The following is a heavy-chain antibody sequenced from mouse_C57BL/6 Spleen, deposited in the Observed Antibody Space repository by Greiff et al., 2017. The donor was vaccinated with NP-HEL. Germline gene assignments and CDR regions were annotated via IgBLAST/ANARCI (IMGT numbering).Heavy chain of an antibody. Sequence: QVQLQQPGAELVRPGSSVKLSCKASGYTFTSYWMHWVKQRPIQGLEWIGNIDPSDSETHYNQKFKDKATLTVDKSSSTAYMQLSSLTSEDSAVYYCARFGYDVGYYAMDYWGQGTSVTVSS. CDR1: GYTFTSYW. CDR2: IDPSDSET. D-gene: IGHD2-2*01. CDR3: ARFGYDVGYYAMDY. V-gene: IGHV1-52*01. J-gene: IGHJ4*01.